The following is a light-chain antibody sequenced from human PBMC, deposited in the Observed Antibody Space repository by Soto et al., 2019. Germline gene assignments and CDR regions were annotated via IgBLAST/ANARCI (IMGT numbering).Light chain of an antibody. CDR3: QQYGSSPPGYN. Sequence: EIVLTQSPGTLSLSPGERATLSCRASQSVSSSYLAWYQQKPGQAPRLLIYGASSSATGIPDRFSGSGSVTDFTLTISRLEPEDFAGYYCQQYGSSPPGYNFGQGTKLESK. J-gene: IGKJ2*01. V-gene: IGKV3-20*01. CDR2: GAS. CDR1: QSVSSSY.